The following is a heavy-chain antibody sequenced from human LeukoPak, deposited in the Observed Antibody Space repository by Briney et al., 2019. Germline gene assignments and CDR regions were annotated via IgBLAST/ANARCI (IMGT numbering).Heavy chain of an antibody. D-gene: IGHD6-19*01. CDR2: IIPKFDLT. J-gene: IGHJ5*02. CDR1: GDTFSNFV. CDR3: TRDQNVRGVAAGTEGWFDP. V-gene: IGHV1-69*04. Sequence: GASVKVSCKTSGDTFSNFVISWVRQAPGQGLEWMARIIPKFDLTKIAQKFEGRVTITADTSTSTVYLELSNVRSDDTAIYYCTRDQNVRGVAAGTEGWFDPWGQGTLVTVSS.